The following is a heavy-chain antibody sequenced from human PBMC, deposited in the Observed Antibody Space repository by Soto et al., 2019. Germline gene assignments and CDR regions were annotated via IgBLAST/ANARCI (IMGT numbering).Heavy chain of an antibody. CDR3: ARHAGDGIVVVVAAPYYFDY. V-gene: IGHV4-39*01. CDR1: GGSISSSSYY. CDR2: IYYSGST. D-gene: IGHD2-15*01. J-gene: IGHJ4*02. Sequence: SETLSLTCTVSGGSISSSSYYWGWIRQPPGKGLEWIGSIYYSGSTYYNPSLKSRVTISVDTSKNQFSLKLSSVTAADTAVYYCARHAGDGIVVVVAAPYYFDYWGQGTLVTVSS.